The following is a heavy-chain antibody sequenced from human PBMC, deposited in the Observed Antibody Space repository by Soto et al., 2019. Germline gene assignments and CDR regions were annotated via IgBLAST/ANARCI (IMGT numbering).Heavy chain of an antibody. J-gene: IGHJ3*02. V-gene: IGHV4-4*02. CDR1: DDPVPTRHW. CDR2: TFRSGTT. CDR3: ASHYVTRGHSLFDK. Sequence: SEALFPTGAVPDDPVPTRHWLTWVRQPPGKGLQWIGETFRSGTTNYNPSLNGRVTIFLDKSRNQVSLTLTSVTAADTAMYYCASHYVTRGHSLFDKWGQGTMVIVTS. D-gene: IGHD3-16*01.